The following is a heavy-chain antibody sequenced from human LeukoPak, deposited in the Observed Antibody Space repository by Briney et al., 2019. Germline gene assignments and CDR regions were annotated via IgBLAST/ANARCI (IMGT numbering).Heavy chain of an antibody. CDR1: GFTFSSHA. D-gene: IGHD3-22*01. Sequence: QAGGSLRLSCAASGFTFSSHAMSWVRQAPGKGLEWVSVVSVTGGSTYYPDSVKGRFTISRDNSKNTLFLQMTSLSAEDTAVYYCAKDRSSYDSSSFGDYWGQGTLVTVSS. CDR2: VSVTGGST. J-gene: IGHJ4*02. V-gene: IGHV3-23*01. CDR3: AKDRSSYDSSSFGDY.